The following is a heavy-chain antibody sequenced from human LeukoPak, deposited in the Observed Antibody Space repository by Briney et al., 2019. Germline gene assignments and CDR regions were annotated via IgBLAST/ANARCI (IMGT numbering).Heavy chain of an antibody. CDR2: TYYRSKWYN. V-gene: IGHV6-1*01. J-gene: IGHJ5*02. D-gene: IGHD1-1*01. Sequence: SQTLSLTCALSGDSVSSNSAAWNWIRQSPSRGLEWLGRTYYRSKWYNDYAVSVKSRITFNPDTSKNQFSLQLNSVTPEDTAVYYCARTGGKTGTHNWFDPWGQGTLVTVSS. CDR1: GDSVSSNSAA. CDR3: ARTGGKTGTHNWFDP.